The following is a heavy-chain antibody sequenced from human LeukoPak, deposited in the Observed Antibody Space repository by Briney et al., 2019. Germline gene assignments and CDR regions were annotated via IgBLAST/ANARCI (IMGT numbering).Heavy chain of an antibody. J-gene: IGHJ1*01. Sequence: GGSLRLSCAASGFTVSSNYMSWVRQAPGKGLEWVSVIYSGGSTYYADSVKGRFTISRDNSKNTLYLQMNSLRAEDTAVYYCARHEDNAWYEEYFQHWGQGSLVTVSS. CDR3: ARHEDNAWYEEYFQH. D-gene: IGHD6-13*01. CDR2: IYSGGST. V-gene: IGHV3-66*04. CDR1: GFTVSSNY.